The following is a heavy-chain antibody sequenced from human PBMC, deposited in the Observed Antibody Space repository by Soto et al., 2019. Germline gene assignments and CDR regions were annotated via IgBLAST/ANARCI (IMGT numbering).Heavy chain of an antibody. CDR1: GGSFSGYY. D-gene: IGHD6-6*01. J-gene: IGHJ6*02. CDR2: INHSGST. Sequence: ETLSLTCAVYGGSFSGYYWSWIRQPPGKGLEWIGEINHSGSTNYNPSLKSRVTISVDTSKNQFSLKLSSVTAADTAVYYCARGASSSSDYYYYGMDVWGQGTTVTVSS. CDR3: ARGASSSSDYYYYGMDV. V-gene: IGHV4-34*01.